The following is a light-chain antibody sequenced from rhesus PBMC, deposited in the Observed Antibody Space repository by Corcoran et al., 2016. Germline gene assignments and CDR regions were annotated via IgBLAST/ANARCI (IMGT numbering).Light chain of an antibody. V-gene: IGKV1-22*01. CDR3: QQYTSRPYS. CDR1: QVINSW. Sequence: DIQMTQSPSSLSASVGDTVTITCRASQVINSWLAWYQQKPGKAPKLLIYKASRLQSGVPSRFSGSGSGTDFTLTISSLQYEDFANYYCQQYTSRPYSFGLGTKVEIK. J-gene: IGKJ2*01. CDR2: KAS.